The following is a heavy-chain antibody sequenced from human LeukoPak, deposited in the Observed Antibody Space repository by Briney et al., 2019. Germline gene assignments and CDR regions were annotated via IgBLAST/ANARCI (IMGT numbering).Heavy chain of an antibody. Sequence: ASVKVSCKASGYTFTSYGISWVRQAPGQGLEWMGWISAYNGNTNYAQKLQGRVTMTTDTSTSTAYMELRSLRSDDTAVYYCATFVEDILTGYYSDDAFDIWGQGTMVTVSS. J-gene: IGHJ3*02. CDR3: ATFVEDILTGYYSDDAFDI. D-gene: IGHD3-9*01. CDR1: GYTFTSYG. CDR2: ISAYNGNT. V-gene: IGHV1-18*01.